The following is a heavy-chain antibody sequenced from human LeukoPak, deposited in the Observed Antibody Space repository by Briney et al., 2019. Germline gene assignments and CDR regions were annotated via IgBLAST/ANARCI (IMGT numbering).Heavy chain of an antibody. Sequence: GGSLRLSCAASGFTFSSYSMNWVRQAPGKGLEWVSSISEDGSNIYYADSMRGRFTISRDNSKNTLYLQMNSLRAEDTAIYYCTRTLLNYAILTGYFDYWGQGTLVTVSS. CDR3: TRTLLNYAILTGYFDY. J-gene: IGHJ4*02. CDR2: ISEDGSNI. CDR1: GFTFSSYS. V-gene: IGHV3-30*03. D-gene: IGHD3-9*01.